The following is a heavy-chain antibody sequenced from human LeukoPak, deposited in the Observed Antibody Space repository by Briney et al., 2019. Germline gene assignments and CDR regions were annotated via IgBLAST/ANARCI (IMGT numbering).Heavy chain of an antibody. CDR2: VYYTGST. CDR1: GGSMSSFY. Sequence: PLETLSLTCTVSGGSMSSFYWSWIRQPPGKGLEWIGFVYYTGSTNYNPSLRSRVTMSVDTSKNQFSLKLSSVTAADTAVYYCARSMIPYYFDFWGQGTLVTVSS. J-gene: IGHJ4*02. V-gene: IGHV4-59*01. CDR3: ARSMIPYYFDF. D-gene: IGHD3-22*01.